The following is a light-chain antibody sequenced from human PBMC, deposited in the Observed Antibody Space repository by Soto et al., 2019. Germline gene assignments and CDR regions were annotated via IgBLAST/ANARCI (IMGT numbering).Light chain of an antibody. CDR1: QSISSW. V-gene: IGKV1-5*03. CDR3: QQYNSFTWT. J-gene: IGKJ1*01. Sequence: IQMTQSPSCMSASVGDRVTMNCRASQSISSWLAWYQQKPGKAPKLLIYKASSLESGVPSRFSGSGSGTEFTLTISSLQPDDFATYYCQQYNSFTWTFGQGTKV. CDR2: KAS.